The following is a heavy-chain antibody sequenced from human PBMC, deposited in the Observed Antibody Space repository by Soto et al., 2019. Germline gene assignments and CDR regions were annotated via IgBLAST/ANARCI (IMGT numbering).Heavy chain of an antibody. CDR2: IHYSGRT. D-gene: IGHD2-8*02. Sequence: PSETLSLTCTVSGGSISSGGYYWSWIRQHPGEGLEWIGNIHYSGRTYYTPSLQSRVTISVDTSKNQFSLKLTSVTAADTAVYYCARDKITGLFDYWGQGTLVTVSS. CDR3: ARDKITGLFDY. V-gene: IGHV4-31*03. CDR1: GGSISSGGYY. J-gene: IGHJ4*02.